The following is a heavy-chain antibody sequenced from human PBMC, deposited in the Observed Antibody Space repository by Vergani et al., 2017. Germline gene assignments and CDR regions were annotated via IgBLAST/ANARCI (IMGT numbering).Heavy chain of an antibody. V-gene: IGHV3-9*01. CDR3: AKGTRIAAAAVDY. D-gene: IGHD6-13*01. J-gene: IGHJ4*02. Sequence: EVQLVESGGGLVQPGRSLRLSCAASGFTFDDYAMHWVRQAPGMGLEWVSGISWNSGSIGYADSVKGRFTISRDNAKNSLYLQMNSLRAEDTALYYCAKGTRIAAAAVDYWGQGTLVTVSS. CDR1: GFTFDDYA. CDR2: ISWNSGSI.